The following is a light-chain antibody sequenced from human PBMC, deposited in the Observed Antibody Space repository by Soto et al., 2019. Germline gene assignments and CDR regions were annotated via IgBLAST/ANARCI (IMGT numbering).Light chain of an antibody. Sequence: EIVLTQSPGTLSLSPGERATLSCRASQTVSDMYLAWYQQKPGQAPRLLIYASNRATGIPDRFSGSGSGTAFTLTIGRLEPEDFALYYCQHYGTSALFGPGTKVDIK. CDR3: QHYGTSAL. J-gene: IGKJ3*01. CDR1: QTVSDMY. CDR2: AS. V-gene: IGKV3-20*01.